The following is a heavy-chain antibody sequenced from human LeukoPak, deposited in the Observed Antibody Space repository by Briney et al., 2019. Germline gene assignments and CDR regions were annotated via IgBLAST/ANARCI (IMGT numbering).Heavy chain of an antibody. J-gene: IGHJ4*02. CDR1: GGSFSGYY. D-gene: IGHD4-23*01. CDR2: INHSGST. CDR3: ARSTSVVYYFHY. V-gene: IGHV4-34*01. Sequence: SETLSLTCAVYGGSFSGYYWSWIRQPPGKGLEWIGEINHSGSTNYNPSLKSRVTLSGDTSNNQFSLRLSSVPAADTAVYYCARSTSVVYYFHYWGQGTLVTVSS.